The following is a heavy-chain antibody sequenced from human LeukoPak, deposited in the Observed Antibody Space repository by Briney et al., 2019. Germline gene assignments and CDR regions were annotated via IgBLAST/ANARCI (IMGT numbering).Heavy chain of an antibody. CDR2: IIPMRDN. J-gene: IGHJ6*04. CDR3: ARDQKVGATPYFGMDV. D-gene: IGHD1-26*01. V-gene: IGHV1-69*04. Sequence: GASVKVSCKASGYTFTSYDINWVRQATGQGLEWMGRIIPMRDNRLRTEAPGQSHNCADKYTTTAYMEMSGLRSEDTAVYYCARDQKVGATPYFGMDVWGKGTTVTVSS. CDR1: GYTFTSYD.